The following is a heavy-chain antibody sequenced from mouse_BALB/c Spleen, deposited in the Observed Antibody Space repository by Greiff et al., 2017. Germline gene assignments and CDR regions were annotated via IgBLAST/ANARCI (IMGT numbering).Heavy chain of an antibody. CDR2: INPYNGAT. CDR3: ARCSSYAMDY. Sequence: VQLKESGPELVKPGASVKISCKASGYSFTGYYMHWVKQSHVKSLEWIGRINPYNGATSYNQNFKDKASLTVDKSSSTAYMELHSLTSEDSAVYYCARCSSYAMDYWGQGTSVTVSS. D-gene: IGHD1-1*01. J-gene: IGHJ4*01. V-gene: IGHV1-31*01. CDR1: GYSFTGYY.